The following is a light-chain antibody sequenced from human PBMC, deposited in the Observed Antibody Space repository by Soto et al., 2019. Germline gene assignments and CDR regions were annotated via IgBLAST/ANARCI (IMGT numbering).Light chain of an antibody. CDR3: MPAIQVPRT. J-gene: IGKJ1*01. Sequence: DIVVPQSPLSLPVTPGEPATISCRSSPSLLQSNGNIYSDWYVQKPGQSPQLLIYLGSIRASGVPDRFSGSGSGTDFTLKITRVEAEDVGVYYCMPAIQVPRTFGLGTKVDI. CDR1: PSLLQSNGNIY. CDR2: LGS. V-gene: IGKV2-28*01.